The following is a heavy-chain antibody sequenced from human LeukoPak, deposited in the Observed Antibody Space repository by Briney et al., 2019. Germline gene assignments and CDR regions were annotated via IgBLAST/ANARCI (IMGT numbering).Heavy chain of an antibody. D-gene: IGHD3-16*01. Sequence: GGSLRLSCAASGFTFSNYAMRWVRQAPGKGLEWVSGISGSGDSTYYADSVKGRFTISRDNSKNTLYLQMNSLRAEDTAVYYCAKGAMITFGGVVSYYYYMDVWGKGTTVTISS. J-gene: IGHJ6*03. V-gene: IGHV3-23*01. CDR3: AKGAMITFGGVVSYYYYMDV. CDR1: GFTFSNYA. CDR2: ISGSGDST.